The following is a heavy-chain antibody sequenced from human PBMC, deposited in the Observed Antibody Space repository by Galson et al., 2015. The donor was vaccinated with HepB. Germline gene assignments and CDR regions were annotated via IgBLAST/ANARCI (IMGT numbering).Heavy chain of an antibody. D-gene: IGHD2-15*01. CDR2: IRPYNRKT. Sequence: AVKVSCKASGYSCSTYSITWGRQAPGQGLEWMVWIRPYNRKTDYAKNVQGRVSMSTDTPTVTAFMELRSLRSDDTAVYYCARGALVAVVGGTQNNWFGPWGQGTLVTVSS. CDR3: ARGALVAVVGGTQNNWFGP. J-gene: IGHJ5*02. V-gene: IGHV1-18*01. CDR1: GYSCSTYS.